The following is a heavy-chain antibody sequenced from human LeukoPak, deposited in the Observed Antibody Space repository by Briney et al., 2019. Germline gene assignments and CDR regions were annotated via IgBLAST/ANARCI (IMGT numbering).Heavy chain of an antibody. J-gene: IGHJ4*02. Sequence: SETLSLTCTVSGGSISSYYWSWIRQPPGKGLEWIGYIYYSGSTNYNPSLKTRVTISVDTSKTQFSLKLSSVTAADTAVYYCAREGDYYDTSYYFDYWGQGTLVTVSS. CDR3: AREGDYYDTSYYFDY. CDR2: IYYSGST. CDR1: GGSISSYY. V-gene: IGHV4-59*01. D-gene: IGHD3-22*01.